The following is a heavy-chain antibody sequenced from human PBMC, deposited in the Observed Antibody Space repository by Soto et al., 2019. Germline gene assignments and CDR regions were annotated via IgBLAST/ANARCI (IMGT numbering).Heavy chain of an antibody. V-gene: IGHV4-31*03. CDR2: IYYSGST. CDR1: GGSISSGGYY. CDR3: AISSCYADCSDP. J-gene: IGHJ5*02. D-gene: IGHD3-22*01. Sequence: QVQLQESGPGLVKPSQTLSLTCTVSGGSISSGGYYWSWIRQHPGKGLEWIWYIYYSGSTYYNPSLKSRVTTSVDTSKNEFSLKLSSVTAAHTAVYKCAISSCYADCSDPWGQGTLVTVSS.